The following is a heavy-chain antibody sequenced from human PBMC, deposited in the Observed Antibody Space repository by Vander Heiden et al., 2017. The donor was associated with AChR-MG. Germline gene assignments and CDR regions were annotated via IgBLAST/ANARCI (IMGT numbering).Heavy chain of an antibody. CDR3: ALSGSIVVVPAALKGSWFDP. V-gene: IGHV4-34*01. D-gene: IGHD2-2*01. Sequence: QVQLQQWGAGLLKPSETLSLTCAVYGGSFSGYYWSWIRQPPGKGLEWIGEINHSGSTNYNPSLKSRVTISVDTSKNQFSLKLSSVTAADTAVYYCALSGSIVVVPAALKGSWFDPWGQGTLVTVSS. CDR2: INHSGST. CDR1: GGSFSGYY. J-gene: IGHJ5*02.